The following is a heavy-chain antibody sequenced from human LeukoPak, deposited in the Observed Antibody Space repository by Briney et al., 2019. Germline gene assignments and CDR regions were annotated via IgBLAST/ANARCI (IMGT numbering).Heavy chain of an antibody. CDR3: ARELGRNAFDI. Sequence: GASVKVSCKASGYTFTGYYMHWLRQAPGQGLECMGWINPNSGGTNYAQKFQGRITMTRDTSISTAYMELSRLRSDDTVVYYCARELGRNAFDIWGQGTMVTVSS. J-gene: IGHJ3*02. D-gene: IGHD7-27*01. CDR2: INPNSGGT. CDR1: GYTFTGYY. V-gene: IGHV1-2*02.